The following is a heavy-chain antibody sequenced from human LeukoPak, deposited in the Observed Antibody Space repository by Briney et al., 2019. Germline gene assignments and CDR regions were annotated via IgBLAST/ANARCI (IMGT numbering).Heavy chain of an antibody. V-gene: IGHV3-64D*06. CDR1: GFTFSSYA. J-gene: IGHJ5*02. D-gene: IGHD6-13*01. CDR2: ISSNGGST. CDR3: VRVADSSSWYGWFDP. Sequence: GGSLRLSCSASGFTFSSYAMHWVRQAPGEGLEYVSAISSNGGSTYYADSVNGRFTISRDNYKNTLYLQMSSLRAEDTAVYYCVRVADSSSWYGWFDPWGQGTLVTVSS.